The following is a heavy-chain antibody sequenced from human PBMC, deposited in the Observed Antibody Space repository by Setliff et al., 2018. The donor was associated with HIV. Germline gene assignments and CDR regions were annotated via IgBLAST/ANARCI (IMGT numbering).Heavy chain of an antibody. CDR1: GDSISSND. CDR2: IYYNGTT. D-gene: IGHD3-3*01. CDR3: ARRVGITIFGAPNQYYYMDV. Sequence: ETLSLTCTVSGDSISSNDWTWIRQPPGKGLEWIGHIYYNGTTNYNPSIKSRVSISVDTSKNQLSLKLSSVTGADTAVFYCARRVGITIFGAPNQYYYMDVGGKGTSVTSP. J-gene: IGHJ6*03. V-gene: IGHV4-59*01.